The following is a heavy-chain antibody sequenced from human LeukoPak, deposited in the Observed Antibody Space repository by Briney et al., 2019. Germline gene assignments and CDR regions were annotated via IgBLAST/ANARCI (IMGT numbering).Heavy chain of an antibody. Sequence: SETLSLTCTVSGVSISNYYWSWIRQPPGKGLEWIAYISDSGSTNFNPSLKSRVTISVDTSKNQFSLKLSSVTAADTAVYYCARRGYLDYWGQGTLITVSS. D-gene: IGHD3-22*01. J-gene: IGHJ4*02. CDR2: ISDSGST. CDR3: ARRGYLDY. CDR1: GVSISNYY. V-gene: IGHV4-59*08.